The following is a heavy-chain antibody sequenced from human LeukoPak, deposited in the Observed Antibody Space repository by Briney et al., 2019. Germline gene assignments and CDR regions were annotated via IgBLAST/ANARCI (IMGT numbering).Heavy chain of an antibody. Sequence: SETLSLTCAVYGGSFSGYYWSWIRQPRGKGLEWIGEINHSGSTNYNPSLKSRVTISVDTSKNQFSLKLSSVTAADTAVYYCARVDYYGSGSYYNRNWFDPWGQGTLVTVSS. CDR2: INHSGST. V-gene: IGHV4-34*01. D-gene: IGHD3-10*01. CDR1: GGSFSGYY. J-gene: IGHJ5*02. CDR3: ARVDYYGSGSYYNRNWFDP.